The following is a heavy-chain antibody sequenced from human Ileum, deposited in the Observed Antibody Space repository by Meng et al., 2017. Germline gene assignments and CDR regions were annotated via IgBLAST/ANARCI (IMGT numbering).Heavy chain of an antibody. CDR1: GFTFSSYG. D-gene: IGHD2-15*01. CDR3: ARDLKYCSGGNCFFGY. Sequence: GESLKISCAASGFTFSSYGMYWVRQAPGKGLEWVAIIWYDGSNKYYTDSVKGRFTISRDNSKNTLYLQMNSLRAEDTAVYYCARDLKYCSGGNCFFGYWGRGTLVTVSS. CDR2: IWYDGSNK. J-gene: IGHJ4*02. V-gene: IGHV3-33*01.